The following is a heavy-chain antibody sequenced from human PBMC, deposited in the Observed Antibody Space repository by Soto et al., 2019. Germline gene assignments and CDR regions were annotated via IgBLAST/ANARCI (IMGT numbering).Heavy chain of an antibody. CDR1: GFTFSDYW. V-gene: IGHV3-74*02. Sequence: EVQLVESGGGLVQPGGSLRLSCAASGFTFSDYWMHWVRQVPGEGLGWVSRIRGDGSDANYRASVRGRFTISRDNAKSTVYLQMNSLRGDDTAVYYCARVPVAAAGMGIDYWGQGTLVIVSS. CDR2: IRGDGSDA. D-gene: IGHD6-13*01. CDR3: ARVPVAAAGMGIDY. J-gene: IGHJ4*02.